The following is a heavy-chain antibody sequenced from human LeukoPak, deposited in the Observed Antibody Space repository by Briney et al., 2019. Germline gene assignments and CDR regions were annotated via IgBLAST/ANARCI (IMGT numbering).Heavy chain of an antibody. CDR3: ARRAGAYSHPYDY. CDR1: GFTVSSNS. Sequence: ETLSLTCTVSGFTVSSNSMSWVRQAPGKGLEWVSFIYSDNTHYSDSVKGRFTISRDNSKNTLYLQMNSLRAEDTAVYYCARRAGAYSHPYDYWGQGTLVTVSS. CDR2: IYSDNT. D-gene: IGHD4/OR15-4a*01. J-gene: IGHJ4*02. V-gene: IGHV3-53*01.